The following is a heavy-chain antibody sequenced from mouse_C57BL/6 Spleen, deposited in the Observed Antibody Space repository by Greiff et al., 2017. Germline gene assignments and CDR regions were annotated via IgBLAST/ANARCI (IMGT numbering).Heavy chain of an antibody. CDR2: IWRGGST. J-gene: IGHJ4*01. Sequence: VKLLESGPGLVQPSQSLSITCTVSGFSLTSYGVHWVRQSPGKGLEWLGVIWRGGSTDYNAAFMSRLSITKDNSKSQVFFKMNSLQADDTAIYYCAKNKDWEELYAMDYWGQGTSVTVSS. CDR1: GFSLTSYG. CDR3: AKNKDWEELYAMDY. D-gene: IGHD4-1*01. V-gene: IGHV2-5*01.